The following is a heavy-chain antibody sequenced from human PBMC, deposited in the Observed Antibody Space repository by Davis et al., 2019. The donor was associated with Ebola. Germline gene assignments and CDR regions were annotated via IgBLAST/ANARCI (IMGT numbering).Heavy chain of an antibody. D-gene: IGHD3-3*01. J-gene: IGHJ3*02. Sequence: ASVKVSCKASGGTFSSYAISWVRQAPGQGLEWMGIINPSGGSTSYAQKFQGRVTMTRDTSTSTVYMELSSLRSEDTAVYYCARGITIFGVVAQAFDIWGQGTMVTVSS. CDR3: ARGITIFGVVAQAFDI. CDR1: GGTFSSYA. CDR2: INPSGGST. V-gene: IGHV1-46*01.